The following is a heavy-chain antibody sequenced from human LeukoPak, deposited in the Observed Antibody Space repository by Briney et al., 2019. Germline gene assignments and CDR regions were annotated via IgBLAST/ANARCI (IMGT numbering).Heavy chain of an antibody. J-gene: IGHJ4*02. CDR3: ARGFYSNPFDY. D-gene: IGHD4-4*01. Sequence: GSLRLSCAASGFTFTSYAMSWIRQPPGKGLEWIGEINHSGSTNYNPSLKSRVTISVDTSKNQFSLKLSSVTAADTAVYYCARGFYSNPFDYWGQGTLVTVSS. V-gene: IGHV4-34*01. CDR1: GFTFTSYA. CDR2: INHSGST.